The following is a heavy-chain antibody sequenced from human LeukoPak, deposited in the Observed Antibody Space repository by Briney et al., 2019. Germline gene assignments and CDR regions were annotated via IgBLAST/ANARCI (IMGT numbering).Heavy chain of an antibody. Sequence: ASVTVSCTASGYTFTSYGISWVRKAPGQGLEWMGIINPSGGSTSYAHKFQGRITVTRDTSTSTVYMELSSLGSEDTAVYYCARGEPIPMVRGAEEDFDYWGQGTLVTISS. V-gene: IGHV1-46*01. J-gene: IGHJ4*02. CDR2: INPSGGST. CDR3: ARGEPIPMVRGAEEDFDY. CDR1: GYTFTSYG. D-gene: IGHD3-10*01.